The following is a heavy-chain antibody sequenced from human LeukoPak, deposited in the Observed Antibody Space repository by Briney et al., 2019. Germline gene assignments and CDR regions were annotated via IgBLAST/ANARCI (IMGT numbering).Heavy chain of an antibody. CDR2: INPNSGGT. V-gene: IGHV1-2*02. CDR3: ARDRGSYRTSYYYYYYYMDV. CDR1: GYTFIDYY. D-gene: IGHD1-26*01. Sequence: ASVKVSCKASGYTFIDYYMHWVRQAPGQGLEWMGWINPNSGGTNYAQKFQGRVTMTRDTSISTAYMELSRLRSDDTAVYYCARDRGSYRTSYYYYYYYMDVWGKGTTVTVSS. J-gene: IGHJ6*03.